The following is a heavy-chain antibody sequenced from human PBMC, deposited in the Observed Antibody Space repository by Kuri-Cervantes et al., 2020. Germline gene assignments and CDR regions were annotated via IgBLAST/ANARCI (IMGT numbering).Heavy chain of an antibody. J-gene: IGHJ6*02. CDR1: GFTFSDYW. D-gene: IGHD1-26*01. V-gene: IGHV3-74*01. Sequence: GESLKISCAASGFTFSDYWMHWVRQAPGKGLVWVSHIHADGITTSYVDSVRGRFTISRDNAKNATYLQMYSLRVEDTAVYFCAKSNGWEFDYYYYGMDVWGQGTTVTVSS. CDR3: AKSNGWEFDYYYYGMDV. CDR2: IHADGITT.